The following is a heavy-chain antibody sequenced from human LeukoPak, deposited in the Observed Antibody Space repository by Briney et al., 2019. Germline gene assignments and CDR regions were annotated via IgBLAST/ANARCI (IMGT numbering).Heavy chain of an antibody. Sequence: ASVKVSCKASGYTFTSYGISWVRQAPGQGLEWMGWISAYNGNTNYAQKLQDRVTMTTDTSTSTAYMELRSLRSDDTAVYYCAGARYGDYGFDYWGQGTLVTVSS. V-gene: IGHV1-18*01. J-gene: IGHJ4*02. D-gene: IGHD4-17*01. CDR2: ISAYNGNT. CDR1: GYTFTSYG. CDR3: AGARYGDYGFDY.